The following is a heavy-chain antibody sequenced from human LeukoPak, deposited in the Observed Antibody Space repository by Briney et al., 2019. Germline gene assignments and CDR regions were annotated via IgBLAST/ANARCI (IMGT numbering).Heavy chain of an antibody. V-gene: IGHV3-11*01. CDR2: ISSSGRST. D-gene: IGHD2-21*01. J-gene: IGHJ4*02. Sequence: GGSLRLSCTASGFSFSDHYMTWMRHAPGKGLEWISYISSSGRSTDYADSVKGRFIISRDNAMNSMFLQMSSLRVDDTAVYYCTRDPDYGDPDWGQGTLVTVSS. CDR1: GFSFSDHY. CDR3: TRDPDYGDPD.